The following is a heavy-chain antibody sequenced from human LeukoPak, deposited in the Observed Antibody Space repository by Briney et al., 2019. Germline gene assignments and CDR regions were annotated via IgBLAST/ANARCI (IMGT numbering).Heavy chain of an antibody. CDR3: ASAREYCGSAECYEYFHH. CDR1: GFTVGTNS. CDR2: IYSGGST. D-gene: IGHD2-21*01. V-gene: IGHV3-53*01. Sequence: AGSLRLSCAASGFTVGTNSMSWVRQSPGKGLEWVSDIYSGGSTYYADSVNGRFTISRDNSRNTLFLQMTSLRAEDTALYYCASAREYCGSAECYEYFHHWGQGTLVTVSS. J-gene: IGHJ1*01.